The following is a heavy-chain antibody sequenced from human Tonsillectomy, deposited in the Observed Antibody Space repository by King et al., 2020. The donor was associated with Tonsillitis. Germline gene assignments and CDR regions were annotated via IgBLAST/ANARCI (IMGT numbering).Heavy chain of an antibody. CDR2: IYDCGGT. J-gene: IGHJ5*02. CDR3: GRYEGGVFDP. D-gene: IGHD2-15*01. CDR1: CGSISCGAYF. V-gene: IGHV4-31*03. Sequence: MQLQESGPGLVKPSQTLSLTCTVSCGSISCGAYFWSWIRQHPGKGLEWIGDIYDCGGTYSNPSLKSRLTISLDTSKNQVSLKLSSVTAADTAVYYCGRYEGGVFDPWGQGTLVTVSS.